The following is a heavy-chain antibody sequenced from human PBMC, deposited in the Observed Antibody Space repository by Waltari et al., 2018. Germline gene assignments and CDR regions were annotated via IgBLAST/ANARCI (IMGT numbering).Heavy chain of an antibody. J-gene: IGHJ4*02. CDR1: GFTIGPNG. D-gene: IGHD3-3*01. CDR2: INHEGIRA. V-gene: IGHV3-74*03. CDR3: VTLEAVGA. Sequence: VESGGALVKPGGSLRLSPTASGFTIGPNGMHCGRQVPGKGLVWVKGINHEGIRATSADPVKCVAAISGDNARNTLHLRRIGLRAENTAVYYCVTLEAVGAGGQGTPVNVCS.